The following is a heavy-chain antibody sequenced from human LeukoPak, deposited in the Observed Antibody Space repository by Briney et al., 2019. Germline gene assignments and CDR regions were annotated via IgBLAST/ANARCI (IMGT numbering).Heavy chain of an antibody. CDR3: ARIAHDYGDSDFDY. V-gene: IGHV1-18*01. CDR2: ISAYNGNT. Sequence: ASVKVSCKASGYTFTGYGISWVRQAPGQGLEWMGWISAYNGNTNYAQKLQGRVTMTTDTSTSTAYMELRSLRSDDTAVYYCARIAHDYGDSDFDYWGQGTLVTVSS. CDR1: GYTFTGYG. D-gene: IGHD4-17*01. J-gene: IGHJ4*02.